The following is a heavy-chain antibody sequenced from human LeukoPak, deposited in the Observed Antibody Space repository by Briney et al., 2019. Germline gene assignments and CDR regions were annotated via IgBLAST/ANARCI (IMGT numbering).Heavy chain of an antibody. CDR3: AKGSTSGYDQNYYYYYMDV. V-gene: IGHV3-23*01. D-gene: IGHD5-12*01. Sequence: GGSLRPSCAASGFTFSSYGMSWVRQAPGKGLEWVSAISGSGGSTYYADSVKGRFTISRDNSKNTLYLQMNSLRAEDTAVYYCAKGSTSGYDQNYYYYYMDVWGKGTTVTISS. J-gene: IGHJ6*03. CDR1: GFTFSSYG. CDR2: ISGSGGST.